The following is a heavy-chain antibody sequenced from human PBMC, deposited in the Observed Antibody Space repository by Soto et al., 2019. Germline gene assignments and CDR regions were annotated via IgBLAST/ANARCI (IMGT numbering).Heavy chain of an antibody. CDR2: IGGNGVST. Sequence: LRLSCAASGFTFSNHAMDWVRQAPGKGLEWVSTIGGNGVSTYYTDSVKGRFTISRDNSKSTLYLQMNSLRAEDTAVYYCARDVSHDYWGQGTLVTVSS. J-gene: IGHJ4*02. V-gene: IGHV3-23*01. CDR3: ARDVSHDY. CDR1: GFTFSNHA.